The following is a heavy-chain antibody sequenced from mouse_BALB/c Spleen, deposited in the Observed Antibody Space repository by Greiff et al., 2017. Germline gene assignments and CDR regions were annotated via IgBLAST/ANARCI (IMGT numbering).Heavy chain of an antibody. CDR1: GFNFKDYY. CDR2: IDPENGDT. V-gene: IGHV14-4*02. Sequence: VQLQQSGAELVRSGASVKLSCTASGFNFKDYYMHWVKQRPEQGLEWIGWIDPENGDTEYAPKFQGKATLTADTSSNTAYLQLSRLTSEDTAVYYSKARRDNGLLDYWGQGTTLTVSS. CDR3: KARRDNGLLDY. J-gene: IGHJ2*01.